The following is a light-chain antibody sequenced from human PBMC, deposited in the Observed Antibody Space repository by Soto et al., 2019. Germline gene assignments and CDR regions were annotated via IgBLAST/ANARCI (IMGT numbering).Light chain of an antibody. CDR2: RNN. CDR3: AAWYDSLSGPDV. V-gene: IGLV1-47*01. J-gene: IGLJ1*01. CDR1: SSNIGSNY. Sequence: QTVVTQPPSASGTPGQRVTISCSGSSSNIGSNYVYWYQQLPGTAPKLLIYRNNKRPSGVPDRFSGSKSGTSASLAISGLLSDDEADYYCAAWYDSLSGPDVFGTGTKLTVL.